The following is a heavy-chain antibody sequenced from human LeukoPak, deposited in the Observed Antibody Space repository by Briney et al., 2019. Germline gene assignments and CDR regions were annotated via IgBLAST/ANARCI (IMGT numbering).Heavy chain of an antibody. V-gene: IGHV1-8*01. D-gene: IGHD5-18*01. CDR3: ARGLDTAMVRYYYYYYRDV. J-gene: IGHJ6*03. Sequence: ASVKVSCTASGYTFTSYDINWVRQATAQGLEWMGWMNPNSGNTGYAQKFQGRVTITADEDTSTAYTELSNLRSEDTAVYYCARGLDTAMVRYYYYYYRDVWGKGTTVTISS. CDR2: MNPNSGNT. CDR1: GYTFTSYD.